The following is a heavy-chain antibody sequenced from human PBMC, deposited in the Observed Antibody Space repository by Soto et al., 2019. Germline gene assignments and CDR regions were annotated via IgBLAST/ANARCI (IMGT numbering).Heavy chain of an antibody. J-gene: IGHJ4*02. CDR2: IWYDGSNK. CDR1: GFTFSSYG. Sequence: PVGSLRLSCAASGFTFSSYGMHWVRQAPGKGLEWVAVIWYDGSNKYYADSVKGRFTISRDNSKNTLYLQMNSLRAEDTAVYYCARDPYSSSSFFDYWGQGTLVTVSS. V-gene: IGHV3-33*01. D-gene: IGHD6-6*01. CDR3: ARDPYSSSSFFDY.